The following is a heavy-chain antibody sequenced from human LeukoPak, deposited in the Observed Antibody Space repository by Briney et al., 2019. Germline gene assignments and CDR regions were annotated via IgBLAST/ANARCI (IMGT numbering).Heavy chain of an antibody. Sequence: SGGSLRLSCAAYGFTFSVSAMHWVRQASGKGLEWVGRIRSKANSYATAYAASVKGRFTISRDDSKNTAYLQMNSLKTEDTAVYYCTRPDMVRGGWGQGTLVTVSS. V-gene: IGHV3-73*01. CDR2: IRSKANSYAT. CDR3: TRPDMVRGG. CDR1: GFTFSVSA. J-gene: IGHJ4*02. D-gene: IGHD3-10*01.